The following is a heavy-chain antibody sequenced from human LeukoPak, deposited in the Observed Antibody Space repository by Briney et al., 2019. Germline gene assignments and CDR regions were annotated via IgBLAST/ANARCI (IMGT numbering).Heavy chain of an antibody. J-gene: IGHJ3*02. CDR3: ATISGYSSGWYPLGAFDI. D-gene: IGHD6-19*01. Sequence: PGGSLRLSCAASGFTFSSYGMHWVRQAPGKGLEWVAFIRYDGSNKYYADSVKGRFTISRDNSKNTLYLQMNSLRAEDTAVYYCATISGYSSGWYPLGAFDIWGQGTMVTVSS. CDR1: GFTFSSYG. V-gene: IGHV3-30*02. CDR2: IRYDGSNK.